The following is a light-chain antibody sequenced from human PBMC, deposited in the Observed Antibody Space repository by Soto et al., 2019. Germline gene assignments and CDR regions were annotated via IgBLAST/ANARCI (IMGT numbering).Light chain of an antibody. Sequence: DIVMTQSPESLSVSLGETATINCKSSQRVLYSSKNKNLLAWYQQKPGQPAKLILYWASTRDSGVPDRFSGSGSGTDFTLTITSLQAEDVAVYYCQQYYGAPLTFGGGTKVEIK. CDR2: WAS. CDR1: QRVLYSSKNKNL. V-gene: IGKV4-1*01. J-gene: IGKJ4*01. CDR3: QQYYGAPLT.